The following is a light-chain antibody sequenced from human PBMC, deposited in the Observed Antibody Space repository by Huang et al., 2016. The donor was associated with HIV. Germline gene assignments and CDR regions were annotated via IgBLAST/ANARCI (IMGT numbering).Light chain of an antibody. V-gene: IGKV3-20*01. Sequence: EVVLTQSPGTLSFSPGEGATLSCRASHSVSSNYLAWYQQRRGQAPRLLIYGASSRATGIPDRFSGSGSGTEFTVTISRLEPEDFAVYYCQQYGNSPYTFGQGTKLEIK. CDR2: GAS. J-gene: IGKJ2*01. CDR1: HSVSSNY. CDR3: QQYGNSPYT.